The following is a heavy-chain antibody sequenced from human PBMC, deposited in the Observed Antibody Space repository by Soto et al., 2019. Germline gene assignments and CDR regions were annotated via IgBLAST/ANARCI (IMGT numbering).Heavy chain of an antibody. D-gene: IGHD2-15*01. CDR2: ISAYNGNT. J-gene: IGHJ3*02. Sequence: QVQLVQSGAEVQKPGASVKVSCKASGYTFTSYGISWVRQAPGQGLEWMGWISAYNGNTNYAQKLQGRVTMTTDTSTSAAYMELRSLRSVDTAVYYCARDPIRGCSGLTWGAFDIWGQGTIFTVFS. CDR3: ARDPIRGCSGLTWGAFDI. CDR1: GYTFTSYG. V-gene: IGHV1-18*01.